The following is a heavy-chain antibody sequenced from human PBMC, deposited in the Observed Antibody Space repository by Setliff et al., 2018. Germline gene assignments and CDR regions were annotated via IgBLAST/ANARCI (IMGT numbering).Heavy chain of an antibody. CDR2: IYPHDSDT. CDR3: ASAQSRAYWYFDL. J-gene: IGHJ2*01. CDR1: GYTFSYYW. V-gene: IGHV5-51*01. Sequence: GESLKISCKASGYTFSYYWIGWVRQLPGEGLEWMGIIYPHDSDTRYSPSFQGQVTISVDKSISTAYLQWSSLKASDTAIYYCASAQSRAYWYFDLWGRGTLVTVS.